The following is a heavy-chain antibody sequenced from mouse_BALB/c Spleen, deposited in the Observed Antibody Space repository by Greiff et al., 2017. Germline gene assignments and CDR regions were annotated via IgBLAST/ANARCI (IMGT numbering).Heavy chain of an antibody. CDR1: GFTFSSYA. CDR2: ISSGGST. J-gene: IGHJ2*01. V-gene: IGHV5-6-5*01. D-gene: IGHD2-10*02. CDR3: ARDEYGNYVGYFDD. Sequence: EVKVEESGGGLVKPGGSLTLSCAASGFTFSSYAMSWVRQTPEKRLEWVASISSGGSTYYPDSVKGGFTISRDNARNILYLQMSSLMSEDTAMYYGARDEYGNYVGYFDDWGQGTTLTVSS.